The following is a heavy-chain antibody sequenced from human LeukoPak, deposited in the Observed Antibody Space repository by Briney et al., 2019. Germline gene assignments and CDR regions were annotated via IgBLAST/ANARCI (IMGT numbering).Heavy chain of an antibody. V-gene: IGHV3-23*01. CDR3: AKDLGYCSGGSCYSEGY. D-gene: IGHD2-15*01. CDR1: GFTFTSYG. J-gene: IGHJ4*02. Sequence: GGTLRLSCAASGFTFTSYGMNWVRQAPGKGLEWVSAISGSGVNTYYADSVKGRFTISRDTSKNMLYLQMSSLGAEDTAVYYCAKDLGYCSGGSCYSEGYWGQGTLVTVSS. CDR2: ISGSGVNT.